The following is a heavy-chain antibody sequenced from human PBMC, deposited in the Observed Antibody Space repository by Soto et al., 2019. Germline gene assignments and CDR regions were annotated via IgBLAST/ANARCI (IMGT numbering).Heavy chain of an antibody. V-gene: IGHV3-23*01. CDR3: ANPMDIVATRQIGY. Sequence: GGSLRLSCAASGLTFSGYAMSWVRQAPGKGLEWISAITNSGGSTYYADSVKGRFTIARDNSKNTLYLQMNSLRAEDTAVYYCANPMDIVATRQIGYWGQETLVTVFS. CDR2: ITNSGGST. CDR1: GLTFSGYA. D-gene: IGHD5-12*01. J-gene: IGHJ4*02.